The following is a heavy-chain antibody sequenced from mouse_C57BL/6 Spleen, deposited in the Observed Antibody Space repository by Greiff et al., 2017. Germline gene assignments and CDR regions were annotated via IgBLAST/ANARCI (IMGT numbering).Heavy chain of an antibody. Sequence: EVQLVESGPELVKPGASVKIPCKASGYTFTDYNMDWVKQSHGKSLEWIGDINPNNGGTIYNQKFKGKATLTVDKSSSTAYMELRSLTSEDTAVYYCARRGYDGAWFAYWGQGTLVTVSA. V-gene: IGHV1-18*01. CDR3: ARRGYDGAWFAY. CDR2: INPNNGGT. D-gene: IGHD2-2*01. J-gene: IGHJ3*01. CDR1: GYTFTDYN.